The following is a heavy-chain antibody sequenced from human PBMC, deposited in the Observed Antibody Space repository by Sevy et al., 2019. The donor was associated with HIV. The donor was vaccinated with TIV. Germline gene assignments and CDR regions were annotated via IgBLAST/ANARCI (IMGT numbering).Heavy chain of an antibody. CDR2: ISGSGDIT. CDR1: GFTFSRFA. V-gene: IGHV3-23*01. D-gene: IGHD6-13*01. Sequence: GGSLRLSCAASGFTFSRFAMSWVRQAPGKGLEWVSIISGSGDITYYEQSVKGRFTISRDNSKNTLSQQMNSLRAEDTAIYFCAKTDRISALGQFDYWGQGTLVTVSS. CDR3: AKTDRISALGQFDY. J-gene: IGHJ4*02.